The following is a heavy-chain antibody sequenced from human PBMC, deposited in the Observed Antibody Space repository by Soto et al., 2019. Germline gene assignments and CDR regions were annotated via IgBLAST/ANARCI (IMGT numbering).Heavy chain of an antibody. Sequence: SVKVSCKASGGTLSSYTFSWVRQAPGQGLEWMGRVIPNLGVTNYAKKFQGRVTIIVDKSTSTAYMELSSLRSEYTAVYYCARLAPGYCSGGSCSYYYYMDVWGKGTTVTVSS. V-gene: IGHV1-69*02. CDR1: GGTLSSYT. D-gene: IGHD2-15*01. CDR2: VIPNLGVT. CDR3: ARLAPGYCSGGSCSYYYYMDV. J-gene: IGHJ6*03.